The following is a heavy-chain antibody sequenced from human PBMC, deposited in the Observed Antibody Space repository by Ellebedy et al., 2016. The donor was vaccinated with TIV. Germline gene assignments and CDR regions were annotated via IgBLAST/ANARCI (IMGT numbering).Heavy chain of an antibody. D-gene: IGHD4-11*01. V-gene: IGHV3-33*01. CDR3: ARDWQTTALDY. Sequence: GESLKISCVASGFNFNRFGMHWVRQAPGKGLEWVAVIGYDGSNKYYGDSVKGRVTISRDTSKNTVYLEMDSLRGDDTAVYYCARDWQTTALDYWGQGTLVTVSS. J-gene: IGHJ4*02. CDR1: GFNFNRFG. CDR2: IGYDGSNK.